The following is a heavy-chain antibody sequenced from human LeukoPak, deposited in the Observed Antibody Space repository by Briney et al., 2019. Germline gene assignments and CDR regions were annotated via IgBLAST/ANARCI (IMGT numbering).Heavy chain of an antibody. CDR3: ARALSGRFDY. CDR2: IYYTGST. J-gene: IGHJ4*02. CDR1: GGSISSSSYY. Sequence: SETLSLTCSVSGGSISSSSYYWAWIRQPPGKGLEWIGTIYYTGSTYYNPSLKSRVTISVDTSENQFSLRLSSVTAADTAVYYCARALSGRFDYWGQGTQVTVSS. D-gene: IGHD1-26*01. V-gene: IGHV4-39*07.